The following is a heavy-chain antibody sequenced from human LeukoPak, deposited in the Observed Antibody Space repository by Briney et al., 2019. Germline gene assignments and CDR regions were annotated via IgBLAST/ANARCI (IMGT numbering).Heavy chain of an antibody. J-gene: IGHJ4*02. CDR2: ISSSSYI. CDR1: GFTFSSYS. CDR3: ARKATVEYYFDY. D-gene: IGHD5-12*01. Sequence: PGGSLRLSCAASGFTFSSYSMNWVRQAPGKGLEWVSSISSSSYIYYADSVKGRFTISRDNAKNSLYLQMNSLRAEDTAVYYCARKATVEYYFDYWGQGTLVTVSS. V-gene: IGHV3-21*01.